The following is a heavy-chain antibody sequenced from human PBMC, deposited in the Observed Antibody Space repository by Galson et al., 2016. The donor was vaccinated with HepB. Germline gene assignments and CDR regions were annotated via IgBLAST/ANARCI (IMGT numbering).Heavy chain of an antibody. J-gene: IGHJ3*02. CDR3: ASVGGRHTLDI. CDR2: IYYSGTT. Sequence: ETLSLTCTVSGGSTNSYYWSWVRQPPGKGLEWIGYIYYSGTTNYNPSLKSRVTISVDTSKTHFSLKLSSVTAADTAVYYCASVGGRHTLDIWGQGTMVTVSS. CDR1: GGSTNSYY. V-gene: IGHV4-59*01. D-gene: IGHD2-15*01.